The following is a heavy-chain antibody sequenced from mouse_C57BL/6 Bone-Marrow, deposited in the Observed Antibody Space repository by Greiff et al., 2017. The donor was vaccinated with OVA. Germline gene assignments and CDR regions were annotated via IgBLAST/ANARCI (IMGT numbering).Heavy chain of an antibody. Sequence: QVHVKQPGAELVRPGSSVKLSCKASGYTFTSYWMHWVKQRPIQGLEWIGNIDPSDSETHYNQKFKDKATLTVDKSSSTAYMQLSSLTSEDSAVYYCARGNYYGSPLDYWGQGTTLTVSS. D-gene: IGHD1-1*01. CDR1: GYTFTSYW. J-gene: IGHJ2*01. CDR2: IDPSDSET. V-gene: IGHV1-52*01. CDR3: ARGNYYGSPLDY.